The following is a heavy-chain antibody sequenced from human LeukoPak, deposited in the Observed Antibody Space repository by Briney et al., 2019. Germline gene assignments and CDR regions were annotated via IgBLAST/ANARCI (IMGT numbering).Heavy chain of an antibody. Sequence: SETLSLTCTVSGGSISSSSYYWGWIRQPPGKGLEWIGSIYYSGSTYYNPSLKSRVTVSVDTSKNQFSLKLSSVTAADTAVYYCARHPSNTYYDILTGSGYFDYWGQGTLVTVSS. CDR3: ARHPSNTYYDILTGSGYFDY. CDR1: GGSISSSSYY. V-gene: IGHV4-39*01. CDR2: IYYSGST. J-gene: IGHJ4*02. D-gene: IGHD3-9*01.